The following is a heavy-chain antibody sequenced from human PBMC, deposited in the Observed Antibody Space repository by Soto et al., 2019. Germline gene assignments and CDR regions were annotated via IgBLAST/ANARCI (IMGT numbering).Heavy chain of an antibody. V-gene: IGHV4-4*07. CDR1: GGSISSYY. CDR2: IYTSGST. Sequence: PSETVSLTCTVSGGSISSYYWSWIRQPAGKGLEWIGRIYTSGSTNYNPSLKSRVTMSVDTSKNQFSLKLSSVTAADTAVYYCARDVQQLVHNWFDPWGQGTLVTVSS. D-gene: IGHD6-13*01. J-gene: IGHJ5*02. CDR3: ARDVQQLVHNWFDP.